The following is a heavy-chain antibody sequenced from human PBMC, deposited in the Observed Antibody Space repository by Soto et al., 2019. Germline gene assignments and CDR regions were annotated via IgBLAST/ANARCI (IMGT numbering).Heavy chain of an antibody. CDR3: ARVHSSSWYGNWFGP. CDR2: INHSGST. V-gene: IGHV4-34*01. J-gene: IGHJ5*02. CDR1: GGSFSGYY. D-gene: IGHD6-13*01. Sequence: SETLSLTCAVYGGSFSGYYWSWIRQPPGKGLEWIGEINHSGSTNYNPSLKSRVTISVDTSKNQFSLKLSSVTAADTAVYYCARVHSSSWYGNWFGPWGQGTLVTVSS.